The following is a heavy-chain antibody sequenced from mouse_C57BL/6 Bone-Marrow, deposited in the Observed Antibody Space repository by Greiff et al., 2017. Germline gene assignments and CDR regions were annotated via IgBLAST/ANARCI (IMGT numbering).Heavy chain of an antibody. CDR3: ARPDYYGRGGYFDV. J-gene: IGHJ1*03. CDR1: GYTFTSYW. Sequence: QVQLQQPGAELVMPGASVKLSCKASGYTFTSYWMHWVKQRPGQGLEWIGEIDPSDSYTNYNQKFKGKTTLTVDKSSSTAYMQLSSLTSEDSAVYYCARPDYYGRGGYFDVWGTGTTVTVSS. D-gene: IGHD1-1*01. CDR2: IDPSDSYT. V-gene: IGHV1-69*01.